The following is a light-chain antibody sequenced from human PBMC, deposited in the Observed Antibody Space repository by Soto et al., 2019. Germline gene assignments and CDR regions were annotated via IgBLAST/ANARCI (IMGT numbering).Light chain of an antibody. CDR1: QSISSW. CDR2: DAS. V-gene: IGKV1-5*01. CDR3: QQYTSYLYT. Sequence: DIQMTQSPSTLSASVGDRVTITCRASQSISSWLAWYQQKPGKAPKLLIYDASSLESGVPSRFSGSGSGTEFTLTISSLQPDDSATYYCQQYTSYLYTFCQGTKLEIK. J-gene: IGKJ2*01.